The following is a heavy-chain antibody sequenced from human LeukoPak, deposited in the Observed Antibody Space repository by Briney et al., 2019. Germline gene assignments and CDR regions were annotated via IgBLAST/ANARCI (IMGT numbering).Heavy chain of an antibody. V-gene: IGHV5-51*01. CDR3: ARVMTTLTGFDF. J-gene: IGHJ4*02. CDR1: GYTFITYW. Sequence: GESLKISCKASGYTFITYWIGWVRQMPGKGLEWMGIIYPGDSDTRYSPSFQGQVTISADKSITTAYLQWSSLKASDTAMYYCARVMTTLTGFDFWGQGTLVTVSS. CDR2: IYPGDSDT. D-gene: IGHD2/OR15-2a*01.